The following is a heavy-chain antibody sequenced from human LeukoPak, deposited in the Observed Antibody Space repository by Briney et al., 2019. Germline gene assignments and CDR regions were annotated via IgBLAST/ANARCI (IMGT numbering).Heavy chain of an antibody. D-gene: IGHD3-10*02. CDR3: AELGITMIGGV. J-gene: IGHJ6*04. V-gene: IGHV3-20*04. CDR2: ISWNSGSI. Sequence: GGTLRLSCAASGFTFSSYGMSWVRQAPGKGLEWVSGISWNSGSIGYADSVKGRFTISRDNAKNSLYLQMNSLRAEDTAVYYCAELGITMIGGVWGKGTTVTISS. CDR1: GFTFSSYG.